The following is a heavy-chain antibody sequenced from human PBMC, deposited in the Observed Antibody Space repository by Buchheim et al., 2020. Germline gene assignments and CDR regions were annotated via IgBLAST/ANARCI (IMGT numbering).Heavy chain of an antibody. D-gene: IGHD3-10*01. V-gene: IGHV1-2*04. J-gene: IGHJ6*02. CDR2: INPNSGGT. CDR1: GYTFTGYY. Sequence: QVQLVQSGAEVKKPGASVKVSCKASGYTFTGYYMHWVRQAPGQGLEWMGWINPNSGGTNYAQKFQGWVTMTRGTSIRTAHMELSRLRSDDAAVYYCARSGSGSYYPSYYYYGMDVWGQGTT. CDR3: ARSGSGSYYPSYYYYGMDV.